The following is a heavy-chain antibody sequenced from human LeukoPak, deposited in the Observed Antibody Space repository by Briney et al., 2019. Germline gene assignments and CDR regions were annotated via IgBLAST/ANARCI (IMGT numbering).Heavy chain of an antibody. Sequence: GGSLRLSCAASGFTFCSYSTDWVRPAPGKGVEGGLSITSSRRYINYTHPMRGRFPIQREHAKNSLYLKINRLRPGETRVYYCARFYSSSWYNYYYMDVWGKGTTVSVSS. CDR1: GFTFCSYS. D-gene: IGHD6-13*01. J-gene: IGHJ6*03. CDR2: ITSSRRYI. CDR3: ARFYSSSWYNYYYMDV. V-gene: IGHV3-21*01.